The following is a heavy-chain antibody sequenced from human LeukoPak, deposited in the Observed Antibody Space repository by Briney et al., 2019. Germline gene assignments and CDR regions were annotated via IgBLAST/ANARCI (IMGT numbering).Heavy chain of an antibody. V-gene: IGHV3-30*01. Sequence: GGSLRLSCAASGFTFSTYAMHWVRQAPGKGLEWVAVISYDGSNTYYADSVKGRFTISRDNSKNTLYLQLNSLRAEDTAVYYCARRYHDYSGYSRQFDYWGQGTLVTVSS. D-gene: IGHD3-22*01. CDR3: ARRYHDYSGYSRQFDY. CDR2: ISYDGSNT. J-gene: IGHJ4*02. CDR1: GFTFSTYA.